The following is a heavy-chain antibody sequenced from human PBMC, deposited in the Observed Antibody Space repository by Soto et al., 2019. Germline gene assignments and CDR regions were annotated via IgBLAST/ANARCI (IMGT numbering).Heavy chain of an antibody. V-gene: IGHV3-23*01. J-gene: IGHJ6*02. D-gene: IGHD5-12*01. CDR3: AKDRDIAYHLEGGFYYSGMDV. CDR2: ISGSGGST. CDR1: GFTFSSFA. Sequence: EMQLLESGGGLVQPGGSLRLSCAASGFTFSSFAMSWVRQAPGKGLDWVSAISGSGGSTYSADSVKGRFTISRDNSKNTLFLQMNSLRAEDTARYYCAKDRDIAYHLEGGFYYSGMDVWGQGTTVTVSS.